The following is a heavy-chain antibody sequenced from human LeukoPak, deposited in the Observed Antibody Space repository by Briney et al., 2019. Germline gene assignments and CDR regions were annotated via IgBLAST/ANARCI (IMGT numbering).Heavy chain of an antibody. V-gene: IGHV4-59*02. Sequence: SETLSLACTVSGGSVTSYYWSWIRQPPGKGLEWIGYIYYSGSTDYNPSLKSRVTISLDTSRIQFSLELTSMTAADTAVYYCASSRGVVTPFDYWGQGTLVTVSS. D-gene: IGHD2-21*02. CDR3: ASSRGVVTPFDY. CDR1: GGSVTSYY. J-gene: IGHJ4*02. CDR2: IYYSGST.